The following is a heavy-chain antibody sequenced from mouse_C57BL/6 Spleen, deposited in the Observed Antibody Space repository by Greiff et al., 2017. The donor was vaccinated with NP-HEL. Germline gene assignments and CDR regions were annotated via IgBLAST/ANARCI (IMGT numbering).Heavy chain of an antibody. V-gene: IGHV1-62-2*01. CDR1: GYTFTEYT. CDR2: FYPGSGSI. J-gene: IGHJ4*01. Sequence: QVQLKESGAELVKPGASVKLSCKASGYTFTEYTIHWVKQRSGQGLEWIGWFYPGSGSIKYNEKFKDKATLTADKSSSTVYMELSRLTSEDSAVYFCARHEEGVYGNFYYAMDYWGQGTSVTVSS. CDR3: ARHEEGVYGNFYYAMDY. D-gene: IGHD2-1*01.